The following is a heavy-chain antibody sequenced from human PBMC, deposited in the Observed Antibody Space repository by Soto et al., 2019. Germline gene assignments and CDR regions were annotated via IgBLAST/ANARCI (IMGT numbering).Heavy chain of an antibody. D-gene: IGHD3-10*01. V-gene: IGHV3-33*01. CDR3: ARVPGSGRHMSVLYYMDV. CDR1: GFTFSSYG. CDR2: IWYDGSNK. J-gene: IGHJ6*03. Sequence: QVQLVESGGGVVQPGRSLRLSCAASGFTFSSYGMHWVRQAPGKGLEWVAVIWYDGSNKYYADSVKGRFTISRDNSKNTLYLQMNSLRAEDTAVYYCARVPGSGRHMSVLYYMDVWGKGTTVTVSS.